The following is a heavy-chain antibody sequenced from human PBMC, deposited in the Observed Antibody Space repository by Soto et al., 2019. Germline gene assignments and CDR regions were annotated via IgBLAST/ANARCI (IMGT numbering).Heavy chain of an antibody. CDR3: ASTHYYLSSGLVF. CDR2: IYYSGST. D-gene: IGHD3-22*01. V-gene: IGHV4-59*01. Sequence: SETLSLTCSVSGGYISDYYWNWVRQPPGKGLEWLGYIYYSGSTNYNPSLKSRVTISLDTSKNQLSLKLASVTAADTAVYYCASTHYYLSSGLVFWGQGTPVTVSS. CDR1: GGYISDYY. J-gene: IGHJ4*02.